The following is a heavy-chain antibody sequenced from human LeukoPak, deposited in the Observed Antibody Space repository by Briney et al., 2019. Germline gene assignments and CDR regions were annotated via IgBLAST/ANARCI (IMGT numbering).Heavy chain of an antibody. Sequence: PSETLSLTCAVYGGSFSGYYWSWIRQPPGKGLEWIGEINHSGSTNYNPSLKSRVTISVDTSKNQFSLKLSSVTAADTAVYYCARASVRKVGVVKRYYYYGMDVWGQGTTVTVSS. CDR1: GGSFSGYY. CDR2: INHSGST. CDR3: ARASVRKVGVVKRYYYYGMDV. D-gene: IGHD3-3*01. J-gene: IGHJ6*02. V-gene: IGHV4-34*01.